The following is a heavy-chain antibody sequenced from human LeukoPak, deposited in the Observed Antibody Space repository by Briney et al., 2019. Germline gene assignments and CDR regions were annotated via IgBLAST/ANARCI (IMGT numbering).Heavy chain of an antibody. CDR3: ARAPTVVIDY. V-gene: IGHV1-2*02. Sequence: ASVKVSCKASGYTFSGYYVHWVRQAPGQGLEWMGWINPNSGGTNYAQKFQGRVTMTRDTSISTAYMELRRLGSDDTAVYYCARAPTVVIDYWGQGTLVTVSS. D-gene: IGHD4-23*01. J-gene: IGHJ4*02. CDR2: INPNSGGT. CDR1: GYTFSGYY.